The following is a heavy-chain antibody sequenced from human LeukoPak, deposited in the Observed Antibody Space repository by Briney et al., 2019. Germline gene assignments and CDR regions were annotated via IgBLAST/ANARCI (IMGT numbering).Heavy chain of an antibody. CDR2: VYHNGSA. CDR1: GYVIRSGYF. Sequence: SETLSLMCSVSGYVIRSGYFWARIRQPPGKGLEWIASVYHNGSAFYNPSLKSRASISVDTSSNQFSLTLTSVSVADTAVYHCARLSSWFVAFWGQGSLVTVSS. CDR3: ARLSSWFVAF. J-gene: IGHJ1*01. V-gene: IGHV4-38-2*02. D-gene: IGHD6-13*01.